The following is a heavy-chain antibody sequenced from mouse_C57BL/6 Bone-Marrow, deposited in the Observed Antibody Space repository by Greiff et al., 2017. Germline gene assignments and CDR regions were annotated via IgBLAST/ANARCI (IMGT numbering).Heavy chain of an antibody. CDR3: ASEATGPYYFDY. D-gene: IGHD4-1*01. V-gene: IGHV1-64*01. CDR1: GYTFTSYW. Sequence: QVQLQQPGAELVKPGASVKLSCKASGYTFTSYWMHWVKQRPGQGLEWIGMIHPNSGSTNYNEKFKSKATLTVDKSSSTAFMKRSSLTSADSAVYCCASEATGPYYFDYWGQGTTLTVSS. J-gene: IGHJ2*01. CDR2: IHPNSGST.